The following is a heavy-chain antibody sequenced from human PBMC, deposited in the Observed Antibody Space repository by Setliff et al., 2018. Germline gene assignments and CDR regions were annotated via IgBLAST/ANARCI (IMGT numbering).Heavy chain of an antibody. D-gene: IGHD6-25*01. CDR1: GFPFSAYT. J-gene: IGHJ4*02. V-gene: IGHV3-21*04. CDR3: ARDSGSGGNFDY. Sequence: GGSLRLSCVVSGFPFSAYTMNWVRQVPGKGLEWLSSISSTNNFISYADSGKGRFIISRDNAKSSLYLQMNSLRAEDTAVYYCARDSGSGGNFDYWGQGTLVTVS. CDR2: ISSTNNFI.